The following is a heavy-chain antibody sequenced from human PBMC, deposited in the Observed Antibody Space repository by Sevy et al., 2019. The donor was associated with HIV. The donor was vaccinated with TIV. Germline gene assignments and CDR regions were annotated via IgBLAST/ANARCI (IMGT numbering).Heavy chain of an antibody. D-gene: IGHD3-16*01. CDR3: VKDFGGPTDY. J-gene: IGHJ4*02. Sequence: GGSLRLSCAGSGFSITSYWMHWVRQAPGKGLVLVSRMNEDGSVTNNADSVRGRFTISRDIAKNTLYLQMNSLSVDDTAVYYCVKDFGGPTDYWGQGNVVTVSS. V-gene: IGHV3-74*01. CDR2: MNEDGSVT. CDR1: GFSITSYW.